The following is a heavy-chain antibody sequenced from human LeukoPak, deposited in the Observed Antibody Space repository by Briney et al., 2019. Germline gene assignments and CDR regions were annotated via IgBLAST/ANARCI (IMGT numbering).Heavy chain of an antibody. CDR3: AKGSRLREAGSYRF. Sequence: SVKVSCKVSGGTFGSYAINWVRQAPGQGLEWLGRIIPIFDTPNYPQTFQGRVTISADKSTRTVYMELTSLRSEDTAFYCAKGSRLREAGSYRFWGQGTLVTVSS. D-gene: IGHD3-16*02. J-gene: IGHJ4*02. CDR2: IIPIFDTP. CDR1: GGTFGSYA. V-gene: IGHV1-69*06.